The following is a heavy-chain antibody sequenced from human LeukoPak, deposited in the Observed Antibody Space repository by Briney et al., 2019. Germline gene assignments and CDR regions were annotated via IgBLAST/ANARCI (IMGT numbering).Heavy chain of an antibody. D-gene: IGHD6-19*01. V-gene: IGHV3-23*01. Sequence: GGSLRLSCAASGFTFSITTMHWVRQAPGKGLEWVSVFSGSSDTTYYADSVKGRFTISRDNPKNTLYLQMTGLTAEDTAVYYCAAGRDIAVAGPGGYFDYWGQGTLVTVSS. J-gene: IGHJ4*02. CDR1: GFTFSITT. CDR2: FSGSSDTT. CDR3: AAGRDIAVAGPGGYFDY.